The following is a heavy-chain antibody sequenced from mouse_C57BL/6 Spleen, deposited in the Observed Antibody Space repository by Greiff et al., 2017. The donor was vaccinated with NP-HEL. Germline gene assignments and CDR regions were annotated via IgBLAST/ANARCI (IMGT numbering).Heavy chain of an antibody. CDR1: GFTFSSYA. V-gene: IGHV5-4*01. CDR2: ISDGGSYT. Sequence: EVMLVESGGGLVKPGGSLKLSCAASGFTFSSYAMSWVRQTPEKRLEWVATISDGGSYTYYPDNVKGRFTISRDNAKNNLYLQMSHLKSEDTAMYYCARDEDYGAYFDYWGQGTTLTVSS. CDR3: ARDEDYGAYFDY. J-gene: IGHJ2*01. D-gene: IGHD1-1*01.